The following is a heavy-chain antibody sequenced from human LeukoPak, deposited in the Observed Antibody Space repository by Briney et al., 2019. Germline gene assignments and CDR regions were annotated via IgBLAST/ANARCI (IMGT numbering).Heavy chain of an antibody. D-gene: IGHD2-21*02. CDR1: GGSISSYY. J-gene: IGHJ5*02. Sequence: SETLSLTCTVSGGSISSYYWSWIRQPAGKGLEWIGRIYTSGSTNYNPSLKSRVTMSVDTSKNQFSLKLSSVTAAHTAVYYCARLACGGDCHKSNWFDPWGQGTLVTVSS. CDR3: ARLACGGDCHKSNWFDP. V-gene: IGHV4-4*07. CDR2: IYTSGST.